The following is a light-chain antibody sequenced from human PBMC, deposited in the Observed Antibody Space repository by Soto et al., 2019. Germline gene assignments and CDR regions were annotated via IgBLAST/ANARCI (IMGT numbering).Light chain of an antibody. CDR1: QSVSKN. J-gene: IGKJ2*01. CDR2: SAS. CDR3: QHYNDGPPYT. V-gene: IGKV3-15*01. Sequence: EIVMTQSPATLSVSPGERATLSCRASQSVSKNLAWYQQKLGQTPRLLIYSASTRATGIPARFSGSGSGTEFTLTISSLQSEDFAVYYCQHYNDGPPYTFGQGTKLEIK.